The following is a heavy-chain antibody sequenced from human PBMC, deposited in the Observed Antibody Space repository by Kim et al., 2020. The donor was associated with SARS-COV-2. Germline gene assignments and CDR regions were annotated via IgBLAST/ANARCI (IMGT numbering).Heavy chain of an antibody. D-gene: IGHD3-22*01. V-gene: IGHV3-33*01. Sequence: VDTGQGRLTISRDNSHNTLYLQMNSLRAEDTAVYYCAREGGNTGYYSIDSWGQGTLVTVSS. J-gene: IGHJ5*01. CDR3: AREGGNTGYYSIDS.